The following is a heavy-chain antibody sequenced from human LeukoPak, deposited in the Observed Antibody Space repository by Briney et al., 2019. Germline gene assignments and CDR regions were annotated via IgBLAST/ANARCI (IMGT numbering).Heavy chain of an antibody. J-gene: IGHJ4*02. CDR1: KFTFSDYY. CDR3: TTEFYDSSGDPSYYFDY. V-gene: IGHV3-11*01. D-gene: IGHD3-22*01. Sequence: GGSLRLSCAASKFTFSDYYMSWIRQAPGKGLEWVSYISSSGGTIYYADSVKGRFTISRDNAKSSLYLQMNSLRAEDTAVYYCTTEFYDSSGDPSYYFDYWGQGTLVTVSS. CDR2: ISSSGGTI.